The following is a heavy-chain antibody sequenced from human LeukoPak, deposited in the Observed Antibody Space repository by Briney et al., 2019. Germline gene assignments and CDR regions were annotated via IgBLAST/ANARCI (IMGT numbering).Heavy chain of an antibody. D-gene: IGHD3-22*01. CDR3: ARGPRITMIVVVPLYNWFDP. CDR2: INPSGGST. CDR1: GYTFTSYY. J-gene: IGHJ5*02. Sequence: ASVKVSFKASGYTFTSYYMHWVRKAPGPGLGWMGIINPSGGSTSYAQKFQGRVTMARDTSTSTVYMELSSLRSEDTAVYYCARGPRITMIVVVPLYNWFDPWGQGTLVTVSS. V-gene: IGHV1-46*01.